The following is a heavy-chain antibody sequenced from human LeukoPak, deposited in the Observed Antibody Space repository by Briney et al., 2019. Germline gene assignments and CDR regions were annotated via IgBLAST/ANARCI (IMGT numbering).Heavy chain of an antibody. V-gene: IGHV3-21*01. Sequence: GRSLRLSCAASGFTFSSYSMNWVRQAPGKGLEWVSSISSSSSYIYYADSVKGRFTISRDNAKNSLYLQMNSLRAEDTAVYYCARGRELLTQDYWGQGTLVTVSS. CDR3: ARGRELLTQDY. D-gene: IGHD1-26*01. CDR1: GFTFSSYS. J-gene: IGHJ4*02. CDR2: ISSSSSYI.